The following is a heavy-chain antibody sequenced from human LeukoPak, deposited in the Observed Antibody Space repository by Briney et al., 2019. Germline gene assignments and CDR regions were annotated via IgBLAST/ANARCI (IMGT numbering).Heavy chain of an antibody. CDR3: ARVPYGGSGSSPILYYGMDV. D-gene: IGHD3-10*01. CDR1: GYTFTGYY. Sequence: ASVKVSCKASGYTFTGYYMHWVRQAPGQGLEWMGWINPNSGGTNYAQKFQGRVTMTRDTSISTAYMELSRLRSDDTAVYYCARVPYGGSGSSPILYYGMDVWGQGTTVTVSS. J-gene: IGHJ6*02. CDR2: INPNSGGT. V-gene: IGHV1-2*02.